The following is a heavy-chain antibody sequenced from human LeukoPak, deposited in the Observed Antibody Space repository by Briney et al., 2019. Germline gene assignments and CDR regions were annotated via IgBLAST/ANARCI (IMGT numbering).Heavy chain of an antibody. D-gene: IGHD6-19*01. Sequence: KPGGSLRLSCAASGFTFSDYYMSWIRQAPGKELEWVSYISRSSGSTIYYADSVKGRFTISRDNAKNSLYLQMNSLRAEDTAVYYCARGYTSGWYNFDYWGQGTLVTVSS. CDR3: ARGYTSGWYNFDY. CDR2: ISRSSGSTI. J-gene: IGHJ4*02. V-gene: IGHV3-11*01. CDR1: GFTFSDYY.